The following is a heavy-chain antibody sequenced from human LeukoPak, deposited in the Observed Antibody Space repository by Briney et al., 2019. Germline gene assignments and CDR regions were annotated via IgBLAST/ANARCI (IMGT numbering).Heavy chain of an antibody. V-gene: IGHV4-39*07. CDR3: ARDNYFDSTGYTDY. CDR1: GGPISSSSYY. Sequence: SETLSLTCSVSGGPISSSSYYWGWIRQPPGKGLEWIGYIYYSGSTYYNPSLKSRVTISVDTSKNQFSLKLRSVTAADTAVYYCARDNYFDSTGYTDYWGQGTLVTVSS. D-gene: IGHD3-22*01. CDR2: IYYSGST. J-gene: IGHJ4*02.